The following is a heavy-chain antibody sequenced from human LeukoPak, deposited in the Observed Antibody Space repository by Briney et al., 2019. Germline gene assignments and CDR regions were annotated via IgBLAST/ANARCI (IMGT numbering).Heavy chain of an antibody. CDR1: GGSISSSSYY. Sequence: SETLSLTCTVSGGSISSSSYYWGWIRQPPGKGLEWIGSIYYSGSTYYNPSLKSRVTISVDTSKNQFSLKLSSVTAADTAVYYCPRGSKGYAFDIWGQGTMVTVSS. V-gene: IGHV4-39*07. CDR3: PRGSKGYAFDI. CDR2: IYYSGST. J-gene: IGHJ3*02.